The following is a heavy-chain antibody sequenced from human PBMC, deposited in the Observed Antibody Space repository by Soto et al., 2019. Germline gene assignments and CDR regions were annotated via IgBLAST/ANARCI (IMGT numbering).Heavy chain of an antibody. CDR2: IYWNDDK. J-gene: IGHJ5*02. V-gene: IGHV2-5*01. Sequence: QITLKESGPTVVKPTQTLTLTCTFSGFSLSTSGVGVGWIRQPPGKALEWLALIYWNDDKPYSPSLRSRLAITRETAKNRVVLTMANMDPVDTATYYCAHLPRGIFGVAPSWFDPWGEGTLVTVSS. CDR3: AHLPRGIFGVAPSWFDP. D-gene: IGHD3-3*01. CDR1: GFSLSTSGVG.